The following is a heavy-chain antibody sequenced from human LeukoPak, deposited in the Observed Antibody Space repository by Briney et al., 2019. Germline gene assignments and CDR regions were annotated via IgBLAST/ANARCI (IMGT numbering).Heavy chain of an antibody. V-gene: IGHV1-2*02. CDR3: ARVELIAIWFDP. CDR1: GYTFTGYY. Sequence: ASVKVSCKASGYTFTGYYMHWVRQAPGQGLEWMGWINPNSGGTNYAQKFQGRVTMTRDTSISTAYMELSRLRSDDTAVYYCARVELIAIWFDPWGQGTLVTVSS. J-gene: IGHJ5*02. CDR2: INPNSGGT. D-gene: IGHD1-7*01.